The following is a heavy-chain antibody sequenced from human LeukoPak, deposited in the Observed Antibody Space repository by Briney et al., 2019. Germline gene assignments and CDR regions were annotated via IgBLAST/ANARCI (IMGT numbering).Heavy chain of an antibody. CDR3: ARGGNEVEDYFDY. J-gene: IGHJ4*02. CDR1: GGSISSYY. CDR2: IGIYHSGST. Sequence: SETLSLTCSVSGGSISSYYWSWIRQPPGKGLEWIGTIGIYHSGSTYYNPSLKSRVTISVDTSKNQFSLKLSSVTAADTAVYYCARGGNEVEDYFDYWGQGTLVTVSS. V-gene: IGHV4-59*08. D-gene: IGHD1-1*01.